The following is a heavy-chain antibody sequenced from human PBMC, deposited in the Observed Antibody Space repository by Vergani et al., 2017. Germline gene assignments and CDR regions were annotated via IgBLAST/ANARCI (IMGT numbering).Heavy chain of an antibody. D-gene: IGHD2-15*01. Sequence: QVQLVQSGAEVKKPGSSVKVSCKASGGTFSSYAISWVRQAPGQGLEWMGGINPNSGGTNYAQKLQGRVTMTTDTSTSTAYMELGSLRSDDTAVYYCARVPIYCSGGSCYWFDPWGQGTLVTVSS. V-gene: IGHV1-18*01. CDR1: GGTFSSYA. J-gene: IGHJ5*02. CDR2: INPNSGGT. CDR3: ARVPIYCSGGSCYWFDP.